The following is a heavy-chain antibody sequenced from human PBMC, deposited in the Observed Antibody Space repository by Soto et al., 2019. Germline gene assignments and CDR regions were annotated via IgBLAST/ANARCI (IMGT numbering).Heavy chain of an antibody. CDR3: ASAGQDSSGWYYFDY. CDR1: GGTFSSYA. Sequence: QVQLVQSGAEVKKPGSSVKVSCKASGGTFSSYAISWVRQAPGQGLEWMGGIIPIFGTANYAQKFQGRATITADECTSTAYMELSSLRSEDTAVYYCASAGQDSSGWYYFDYWGQGTLVTVSS. V-gene: IGHV1-69*01. CDR2: IIPIFGTA. D-gene: IGHD6-19*01. J-gene: IGHJ4*02.